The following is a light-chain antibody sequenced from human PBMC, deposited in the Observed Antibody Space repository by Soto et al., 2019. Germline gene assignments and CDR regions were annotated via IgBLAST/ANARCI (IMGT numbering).Light chain of an antibody. CDR1: QTISSW. J-gene: IGKJ1*01. Sequence: DVQMTQSPSTLSGSVGDRVTIPCRASQTISSWLAWYQQKPGKAPKLLIYKASTLKSGVPSRFSGSGSGTEFTLTISILQPDDFATYYCQHYNSYSEAFGQGTRGDIK. V-gene: IGKV1-5*03. CDR3: QHYNSYSEA. CDR2: KAS.